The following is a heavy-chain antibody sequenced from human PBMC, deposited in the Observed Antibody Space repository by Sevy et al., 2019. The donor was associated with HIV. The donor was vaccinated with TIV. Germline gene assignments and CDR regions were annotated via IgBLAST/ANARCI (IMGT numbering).Heavy chain of an antibody. CDR3: SIVVVPAANPYYYYGMDV. D-gene: IGHD2-2*01. CDR1: GGTFSSYA. Sequence: ASVKVSCKASGGTFSSYAISWVRQAPGQGLEWMGGIIPIFGTANYAQKFQGRVTITADESTSTAYMEPSSLRSEDTAVYYCSIVVVPAANPYYYYGMDVWGQGTTVTVSS. CDR2: IIPIFGTA. J-gene: IGHJ6*02. V-gene: IGHV1-69*13.